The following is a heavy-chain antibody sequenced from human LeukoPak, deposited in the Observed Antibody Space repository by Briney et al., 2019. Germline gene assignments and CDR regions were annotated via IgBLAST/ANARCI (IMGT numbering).Heavy chain of an antibody. Sequence: PSETLSLTCTVSGGSISSGDYYWSWIRKPPGKGLEWIGYIYYSGSTYYNPSLKSRVTISVDTSKNQFSLKLSSVTAADTAVYYCARVSNLGYFDYWGQGTLVTVSS. CDR3: ARVSNLGYFDY. V-gene: IGHV4-30-4*01. CDR2: IYYSGST. D-gene: IGHD7-27*01. J-gene: IGHJ4*02. CDR1: GGSISSGDYY.